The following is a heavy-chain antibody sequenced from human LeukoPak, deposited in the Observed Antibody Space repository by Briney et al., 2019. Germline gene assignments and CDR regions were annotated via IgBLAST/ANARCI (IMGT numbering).Heavy chain of an antibody. J-gene: IGHJ4*02. CDR2: ISGSGGST. CDR1: GFTFSSYG. CDR3: AKYYYDSSGYYYFDY. V-gene: IGHV3-23*01. Sequence: GGSLRLSCAASGFTFSSYGMSWVRQAPGKGLEWVSAISGSGGSTYYADSVKGRFTISRDNSKNTLYLQMNSLRAEDTAVYYCAKYYYDSSGYYYFDYWGRGTLVTVSS. D-gene: IGHD3-22*01.